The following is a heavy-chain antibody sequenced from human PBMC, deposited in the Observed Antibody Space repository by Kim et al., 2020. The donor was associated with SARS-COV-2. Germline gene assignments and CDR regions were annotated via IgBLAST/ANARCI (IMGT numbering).Heavy chain of an antibody. CDR2: IYYSGST. J-gene: IGHJ5*02. V-gene: IGHV4-39*07. Sequence: SETLSLTCTVSGGSISSSSYYWGWIRQPPGKGLEWIGSIYYSGSTYYNPSLKSRVTISVDTSKNQFSLKLSSVTAADTAVYYCARVGYSSSWYGRGWFDPWGQGTLVTVSS. D-gene: IGHD6-13*01. CDR1: GGSISSSSYY. CDR3: ARVGYSSSWYGRGWFDP.